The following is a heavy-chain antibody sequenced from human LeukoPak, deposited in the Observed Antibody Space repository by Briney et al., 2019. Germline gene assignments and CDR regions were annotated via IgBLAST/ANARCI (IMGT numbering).Heavy chain of an antibody. CDR1: GFTFSSYG. Sequence: GGSLRLSCAASGFTFSSYGMSWVRQAPGKGLEWVSGISGSGGSTYYADSVKGRFTISRDNSKSTLYLQMNSLRAEYTAVYYCARYYNSGWGNAFDIWGQGTMVTVSS. D-gene: IGHD6-19*01. J-gene: IGHJ3*02. CDR3: ARYYNSGWGNAFDI. V-gene: IGHV3-23*01. CDR2: ISGSGGST.